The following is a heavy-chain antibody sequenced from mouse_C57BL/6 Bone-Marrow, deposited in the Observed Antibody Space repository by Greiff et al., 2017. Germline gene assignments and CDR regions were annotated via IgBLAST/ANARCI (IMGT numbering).Heavy chain of an antibody. V-gene: IGHV1-62-2*01. D-gene: IGHD3-2*02. CDR3: ARHEDKDSSGDWYFDV. Sequence: VKLVESGAELVKPGASVKLSCKASGYTFTEYTIHWVKQRSGQGLEWIGWFYPGSGSIKYNEKFKDKATLTADKSSSTVYMELSRLTSEDSAVYFCARHEDKDSSGDWYFDVWGTGTTVTVSS. CDR1: GYTFTEYT. J-gene: IGHJ1*03. CDR2: FYPGSGSI.